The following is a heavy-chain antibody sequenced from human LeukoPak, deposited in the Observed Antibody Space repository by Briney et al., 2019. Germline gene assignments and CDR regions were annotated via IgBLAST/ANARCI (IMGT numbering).Heavy chain of an antibody. CDR3: ARDPRGGYSSAWYYFDY. CDR1: GGSISSYS. Sequence: PSETLSLTCTVSGGSISSYSWNWIRQPPGKGLEWIGYIYDSGSTNYNPSLKSRVTISVDTSKNQFSLKLSSVTAADTAVYYCARDPRGGYSSAWYYFDYWGQGTLATVSS. D-gene: IGHD6-19*01. V-gene: IGHV4-59*01. CDR2: IYDSGST. J-gene: IGHJ4*02.